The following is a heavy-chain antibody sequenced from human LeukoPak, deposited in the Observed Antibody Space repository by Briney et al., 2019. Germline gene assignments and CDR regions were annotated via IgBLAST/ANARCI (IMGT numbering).Heavy chain of an antibody. V-gene: IGHV3-21*01. D-gene: IGHD3-16*01. Sequence: KPGGSQRLSCAASGFTFSSYSMNWVRQAPGKGLEWVSSISSSSSYIYYADSVKGRFTISRDNAKNSLYLQMNSLRAEDTAVYYCARDYYDYVWGSLYYFDYWGQGTLVTVSS. CDR2: ISSSSSYI. CDR1: GFTFSSYS. CDR3: ARDYYDYVWGSLYYFDY. J-gene: IGHJ4*02.